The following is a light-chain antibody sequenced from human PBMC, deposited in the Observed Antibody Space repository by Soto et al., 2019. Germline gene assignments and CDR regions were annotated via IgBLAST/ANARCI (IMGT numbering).Light chain of an antibody. J-gene: IGKJ2*01. CDR3: QHYDNSLYT. V-gene: IGKV3-20*01. CDR1: QSVSSSF. CDR2: GAS. Sequence: EIVLTQSPGTLSLSPGERTTLSCRASQSVSSSFLAWYQQKPVQAPRLLIYGASSRATGIPDRFSGSGSATDFTVTISSLEPEDFAMYYCQHYDNSLYTFGQGAKLEF.